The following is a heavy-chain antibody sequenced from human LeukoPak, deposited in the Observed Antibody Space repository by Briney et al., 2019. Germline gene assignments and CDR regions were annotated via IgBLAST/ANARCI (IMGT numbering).Heavy chain of an antibody. Sequence: ASVKVSCKASGYTFTSYYLHWVRQAPGQGLEWMGVINPSGDSTSYAQKFQGRATMTRDTSTSTVYMELSSLRSEDTAVYYCASTKSSSLFDFWGQGTLVTVSS. D-gene: IGHD6-13*01. J-gene: IGHJ4*02. CDR3: ASTKSSSLFDF. V-gene: IGHV1-46*01. CDR2: INPSGDST. CDR1: GYTFTSYY.